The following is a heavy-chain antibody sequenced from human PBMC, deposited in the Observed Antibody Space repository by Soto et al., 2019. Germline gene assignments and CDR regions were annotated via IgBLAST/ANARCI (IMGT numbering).Heavy chain of an antibody. CDR3: ARDQSVATIIDYYYYYGMDV. Sequence: ASVKVSCKASGGTFSSYAISWVRQAPGQGLEWMGGIIPIFGTANYAQKFQGRVTITADESTSTAYMELSSLRSEDTAVYYCARDQSVATIIDYYYYYGMDVWGQGTTVTVSS. D-gene: IGHD5-12*01. V-gene: IGHV1-69*13. CDR1: GGTFSSYA. J-gene: IGHJ6*02. CDR2: IIPIFGTA.